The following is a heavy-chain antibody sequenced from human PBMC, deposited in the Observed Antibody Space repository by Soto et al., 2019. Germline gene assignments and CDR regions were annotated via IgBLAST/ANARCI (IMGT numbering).Heavy chain of an antibody. Sequence: QVQLVQSGTEVKKPGSSVKVSCKASGGAFNSFSISWVRQAPGQGLEWMGGIIPIFDTSYYTQKFQGRISITADESTSTAYMELSSLRSEDTVVYYCASGTITDLYSYHMDVWGQGTTVTVSS. D-gene: IGHD1-20*01. J-gene: IGHJ6*02. V-gene: IGHV1-69*01. CDR1: GGAFNSFS. CDR2: IIPIFDTS. CDR3: ASGTITDLYSYHMDV.